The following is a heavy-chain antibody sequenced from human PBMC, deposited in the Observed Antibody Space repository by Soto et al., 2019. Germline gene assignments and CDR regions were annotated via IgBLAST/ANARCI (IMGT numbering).Heavy chain of an antibody. J-gene: IGHJ6*02. D-gene: IGHD3-3*01. CDR1: GYTFTDHY. CDR3: ARAVGITLFGVRFGGRDYGLDV. Sequence: QVQLVQSGAEVKKPGASVKVSCKASGYTFTDHYMHWVRQAPGQGLEWMGWINPKSGGTDYAEKFQGRVTMTRDTSISTAYMELTSLKSDDTAVFYCARAVGITLFGVRFGGRDYGLDVWGQGTTVTVSS. CDR2: INPKSGGT. V-gene: IGHV1-2*02.